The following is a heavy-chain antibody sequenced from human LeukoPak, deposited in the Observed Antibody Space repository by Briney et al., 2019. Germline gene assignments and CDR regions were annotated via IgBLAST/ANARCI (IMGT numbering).Heavy chain of an antibody. J-gene: IGHJ4*02. V-gene: IGHV1-69*04. CDR2: IIPILGIA. CDR1: GGTFSSYA. CDR3: ARSVLDIRYYYDSSGYYY. Sequence: SVKVSCKASGGTFSSYAISGVRQAPGQGLEWMGRIIPILGIANYAQKFQGRVTITADKSTSTAYMELSSLRSEDTAVYYCARSVLDIRYYYDSSGYYYWGQGTLVTVSS. D-gene: IGHD3-22*01.